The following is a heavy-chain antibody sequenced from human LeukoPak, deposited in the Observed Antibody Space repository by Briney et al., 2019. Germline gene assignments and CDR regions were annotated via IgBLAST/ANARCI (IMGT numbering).Heavy chain of an antibody. J-gene: IGHJ5*02. CDR2: IYSGGST. CDR1: GLTVSSNC. Sequence: GGSLRLSCAASGLTVSSNCMSWVRQAPGKGLEWVSVIYSGGSTYYADSVKGRFTISRDNSKNTLYLQMNSLRAGDTAVYYCARATGPNNWFDPWGQGTLVTVSS. V-gene: IGHV3-66*01. CDR3: ARATGPNNWFDP. D-gene: IGHD1-14*01.